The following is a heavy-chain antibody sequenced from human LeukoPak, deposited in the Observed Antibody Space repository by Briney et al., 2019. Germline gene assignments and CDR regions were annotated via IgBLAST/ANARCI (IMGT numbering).Heavy chain of an antibody. V-gene: IGHV4-59*12. CDR3: ARLSSSLPLYYFDC. CDR2: IYHSGST. CDR1: GGSISSYY. D-gene: IGHD6-6*01. Sequence: SETLSLTCTVSGGSISSYYWSWIRQPPGKGLQWIGEIYHSGSTNYNPSLKSRVTISVDKSKNQFSLKLTSVTAADTAVYFCARLSSSLPLYYFDCWGQGTLVTVSS. J-gene: IGHJ4*02.